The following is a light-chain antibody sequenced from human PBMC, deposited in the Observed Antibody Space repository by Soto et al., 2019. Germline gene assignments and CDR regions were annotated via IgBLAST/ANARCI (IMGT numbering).Light chain of an antibody. Sequence: EIVMTQSPATLSVSPGERATLSCRASQSISNNVAWYQQKPGQAPRLLISAASTRATGIPARFSGSGSGTEFILTISSLQSEVFAVYYCQQYHDWPPSTFGQGTKLEIK. CDR1: QSISNN. CDR2: AAS. J-gene: IGKJ2*02. V-gene: IGKV3-15*01. CDR3: QQYHDWPPST.